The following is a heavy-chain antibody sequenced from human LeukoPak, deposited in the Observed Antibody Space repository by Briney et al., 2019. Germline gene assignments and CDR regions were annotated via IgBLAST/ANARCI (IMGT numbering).Heavy chain of an antibody. CDR2: ISAYNGNT. CDR3: ARDETFDYYYGMDV. Sequence: ASVKVSCKASGGTFSSYAISWVRQAPGQGLEWMGWISAYNGNTNYAQKLQGRVTMTTDTSTSTAYMELRSLRSDDTAVYYCARDETFDYYYGMDVWGQGTTVTVSS. CDR1: GGTFSSYA. J-gene: IGHJ6*02. V-gene: IGHV1-18*01.